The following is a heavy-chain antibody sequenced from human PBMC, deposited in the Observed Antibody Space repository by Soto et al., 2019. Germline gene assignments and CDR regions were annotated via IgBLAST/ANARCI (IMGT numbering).Heavy chain of an antibody. CDR1: GFTFSSYA. CDR3: GFGELSVDLYYYGMDV. D-gene: IGHD3-10*01. J-gene: IGHJ6*02. Sequence: GGSLRLSCAASGFTFSSYAMSWVRQAPGKGLEWVSAISGSGGSTYYADSVKGRFTISRDNSKNTLYLQMNSLRAEDTAVYYCGFGELSVDLYYYGMDVWGQGTTVTVSS. V-gene: IGHV3-23*01. CDR2: ISGSGGST.